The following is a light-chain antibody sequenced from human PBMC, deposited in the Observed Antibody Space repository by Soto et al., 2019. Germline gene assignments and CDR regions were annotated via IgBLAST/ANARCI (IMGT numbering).Light chain of an antibody. V-gene: IGKV2-28*01. CDR2: LGS. CDR1: QSLLHSNGYNY. Sequence: DIVMTQSPLSLPVTPGEPASISCRSSQSLLHSNGYNYLDWYLQKPGQSPHLLIYLGSNRASGVPDRFSGSGSGTDFTLKISRVEAEDVGVYYCMQALQTPVTFGPGTKVHIK. J-gene: IGKJ3*01. CDR3: MQALQTPVT.